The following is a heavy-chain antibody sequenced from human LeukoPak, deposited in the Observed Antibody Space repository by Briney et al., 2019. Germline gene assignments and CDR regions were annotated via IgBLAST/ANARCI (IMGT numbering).Heavy chain of an antibody. CDR3: ARGADTGSYGSLVYFDY. CDR1: GYTFTSYY. CDR2: INPSGGST. V-gene: IGHV1-46*01. J-gene: IGHJ4*02. Sequence: ASVKVSCKASGYTFTSYYMHWVRQAPGQGLEWMGIINPSGGSTSYAQKFQGRVTMTRDTSTSTAYMELRSLRSDDTAVYFCARGADTGSYGSLVYFDYWGQGTLVTVSS. D-gene: IGHD3-16*01.